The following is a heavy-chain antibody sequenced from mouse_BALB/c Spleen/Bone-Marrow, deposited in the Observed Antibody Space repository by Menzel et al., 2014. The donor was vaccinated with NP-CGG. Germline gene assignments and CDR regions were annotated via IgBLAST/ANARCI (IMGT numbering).Heavy chain of an antibody. CDR1: GLTFSGYA. CDR2: ISSGGTT. CDR3: AGITTVDY. V-gene: IGHV5-6-5*01. J-gene: IGHJ4*01. D-gene: IGHD1-1*01. Sequence: EVMLVESGGGLVKPGGSLKLSCAASGLTFSGYAMSWVRQTPEKRLEWVASISSGGTTYYPDSVKGRFTISRDNARNILYLQMSRLRSEDTAMYYCAGITTVDYWGQGTSVTVSS.